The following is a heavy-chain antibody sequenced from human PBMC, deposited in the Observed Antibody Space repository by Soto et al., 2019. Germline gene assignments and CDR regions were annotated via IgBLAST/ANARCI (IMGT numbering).Heavy chain of an antibody. CDR2: IYYSGST. J-gene: IGHJ3*02. D-gene: IGHD4-17*01. CDR3: ARGTTAVNAFDI. CDR1: GGSVSSGRYY. Sequence: QVQLQESGPGLVKPSETLSLTCTVSGGSVSSGRYYWSWIRQPPGKGLEWIGYIYYSGSTNYNPSLKSRVTISVDTSKNQFSLKLSSVTAADTAVYYCARGTTAVNAFDIWGQGTMVTVSS. V-gene: IGHV4-61*01.